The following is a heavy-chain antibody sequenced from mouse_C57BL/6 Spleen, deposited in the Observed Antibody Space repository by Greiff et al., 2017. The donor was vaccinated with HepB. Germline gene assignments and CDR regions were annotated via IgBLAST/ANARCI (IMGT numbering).Heavy chain of an antibody. CDR1: GYTFTSYG. D-gene: IGHD2-4*01. CDR3: AGEMDDSEDY. Sequence: VKLMESGAELARPGASVKLSCKASGYTFTSYGISWVKQRTGQGLEWIGEIYPRSGNTYYNEKFKGKATLTADKSSSTAYMELRSLTSEDSAVYFCAGEMDDSEDYWGQGTTLTVSS. V-gene: IGHV1-81*01. J-gene: IGHJ2*01. CDR2: IYPRSGNT.